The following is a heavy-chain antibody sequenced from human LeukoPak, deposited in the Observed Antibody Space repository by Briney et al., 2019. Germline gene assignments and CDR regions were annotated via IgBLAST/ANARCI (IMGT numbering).Heavy chain of an antibody. J-gene: IGHJ4*02. Sequence: ASVKVSCKASGGTFSSYAISWVRQAPGQGLEWMGGIIPIFGTANYAQKFQGRVTITADESTSTAYMELSRLRSDDTAVYYCARGGLGYCSGGSCYVLDYWGQGTLVTVSS. CDR3: ARGGLGYCSGGSCYVLDY. D-gene: IGHD2-15*01. CDR2: IIPIFGTA. CDR1: GGTFSSYA. V-gene: IGHV1-69*13.